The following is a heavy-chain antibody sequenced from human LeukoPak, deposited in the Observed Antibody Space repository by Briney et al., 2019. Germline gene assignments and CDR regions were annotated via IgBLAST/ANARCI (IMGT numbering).Heavy chain of an antibody. CDR3: AKDRYYYDSSGYYDY. J-gene: IGHJ4*02. CDR2: ISWNSGSI. Sequence: GGSLRLSRAASGFTFDDYAMHWVRQAPGKGLEWVSGISWNSGSIGYADSVKGRFTISRDNAKNSLYLQMNSLRAEDTALYYCAKDRYYYDSSGYYDYWGQGTLVTVSS. CDR1: GFTFDDYA. D-gene: IGHD3-22*01. V-gene: IGHV3-9*01.